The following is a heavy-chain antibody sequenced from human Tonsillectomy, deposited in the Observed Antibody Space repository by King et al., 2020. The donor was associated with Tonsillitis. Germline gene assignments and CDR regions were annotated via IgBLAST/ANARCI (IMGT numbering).Heavy chain of an antibody. Sequence: QLVQSGAEVKKPGASVKVSCKASGYTFTSYGISWVRQAPGQGLEGMGWISTYNGNTKFAQNLPGRVTMTTDTATSTAYMDLRSLRSDDTAVYYCARDRDSSADSFDYWGQGTLVTVSS. CDR1: GYTFTSYG. CDR3: ARDRDSSADSFDY. V-gene: IGHV1-18*01. CDR2: ISTYNGNT. D-gene: IGHD6-25*01. J-gene: IGHJ4*02.